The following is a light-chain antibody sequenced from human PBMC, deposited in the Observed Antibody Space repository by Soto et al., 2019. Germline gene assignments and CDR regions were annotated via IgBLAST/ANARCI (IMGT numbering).Light chain of an antibody. CDR1: QSLSNSF. J-gene: IGKJ5*01. V-gene: IGKV3-20*01. CDR3: QQYGTSPGT. Sequence: IVLTQSPGTLSLSPGERATLSCRASQSLSNSFIAWYKQKPGQAPTLLSYDTTNRATGIPDRFSGSGSGTDFTLTISRLEPEDFAVLYCQQYGTSPGTFGQGTRLEIK. CDR2: DTT.